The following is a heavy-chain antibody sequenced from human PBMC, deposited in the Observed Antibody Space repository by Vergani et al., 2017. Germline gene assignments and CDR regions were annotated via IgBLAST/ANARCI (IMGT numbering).Heavy chain of an antibody. D-gene: IGHD4-17*01. CDR3: ASDLLGFYGDSDYYYYGMDV. CDR1: GSTFTGYY. J-gene: IGHJ6*02. Sequence: QVQLVQSGAEVKKPGASVKVSCKASGSTFTGYYMHWVRQAPGQGLEWMGWINPNSGGTNYAQKFQGRVTMTRDTSISTAYMELSRLRSDDTAVYYCASDLLGFYGDSDYYYYGMDVWGQGTTVTVSS. CDR2: INPNSGGT. V-gene: IGHV1-2*02.